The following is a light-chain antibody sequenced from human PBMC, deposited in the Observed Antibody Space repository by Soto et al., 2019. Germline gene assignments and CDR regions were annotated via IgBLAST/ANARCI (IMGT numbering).Light chain of an antibody. Sequence: DIQMTQSPSTLSASVGDRVTITCRASQSVSYWLAWYQQKPGKAPKLLISKASTLESGVPSRFSCSQSGTEFTLTISSLQPDDFGNYYCQQYNSHSSFGQGTKLEIK. CDR2: KAS. CDR3: QQYNSHSS. V-gene: IGKV1-5*03. J-gene: IGKJ2*01. CDR1: QSVSYW.